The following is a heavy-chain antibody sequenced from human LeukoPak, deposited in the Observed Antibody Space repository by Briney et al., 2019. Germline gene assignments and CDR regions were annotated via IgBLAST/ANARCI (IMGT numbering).Heavy chain of an antibody. J-gene: IGHJ6*03. CDR3: ARGGFGELLPVVLGYYYYMDV. CDR2: INPNSGGT. D-gene: IGHD3-10*01. Sequence: ASVTVSCKASGYTFTGYYMHWVRQAPGQGLEWMGWINPNSGGTNYAQKFQGRVTMTRDTSISTAYMELSGLRSDDTAVYYRARGGFGELLPVVLGYYYYMDVWGKGTTVTVSS. CDR1: GYTFTGYY. V-gene: IGHV1-2*02.